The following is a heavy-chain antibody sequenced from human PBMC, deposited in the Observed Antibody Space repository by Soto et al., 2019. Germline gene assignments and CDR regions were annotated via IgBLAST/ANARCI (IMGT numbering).Heavy chain of an antibody. D-gene: IGHD6-13*01. CDR1: GYTFTGYY. V-gene: IGHV1-2*04. CDR2: INPNSGGT. Sequence: ASVKVSCKASGYTFTGYYMHWVRQAPGQGLEWMGWINPNSGGTNYAQKFQGWVTMTRDTSISTAYMELSRLRSDDTAVYYCARDVNSSSWYSTKHSSPFFDPWGQGTLVTVSS. J-gene: IGHJ5*02. CDR3: ARDVNSSSWYSTKHSSPFFDP.